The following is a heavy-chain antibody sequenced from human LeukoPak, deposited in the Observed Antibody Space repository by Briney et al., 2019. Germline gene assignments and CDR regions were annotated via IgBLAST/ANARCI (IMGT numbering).Heavy chain of an antibody. Sequence: SETLSLTCTVSGGSISSGGYYWSWIRQHPGKGLEWIGYIYYSGSTYYNPSLKSRVTISVDTSKNQFSLKLSSVTAADTAVYYCARELLGIAAAGPHDNWFDPWGQGTLVTVSS. CDR2: IYYSGST. J-gene: IGHJ5*02. V-gene: IGHV4-31*03. CDR1: GGSISSGGYY. D-gene: IGHD6-13*01. CDR3: ARELLGIAAAGPHDNWFDP.